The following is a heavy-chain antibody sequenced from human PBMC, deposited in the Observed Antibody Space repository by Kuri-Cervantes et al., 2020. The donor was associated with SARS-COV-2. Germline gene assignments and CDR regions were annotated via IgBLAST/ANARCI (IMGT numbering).Heavy chain of an antibody. CDR2: ISGSGGST. D-gene: IGHD6-13*01. Sequence: GESLKISCAASGFTFSSYAMSWVRQAPGKGLEWVSAISGSGGSTYYADSVKGRFTISRDNSKNTLYLQMNSLRAEDTAVYYCAVNGYSSSWYGYWGQGTLVTGYS. V-gene: IGHV3-23*01. CDR1: GFTFSSYA. J-gene: IGHJ4*02. CDR3: AVNGYSSSWYGY.